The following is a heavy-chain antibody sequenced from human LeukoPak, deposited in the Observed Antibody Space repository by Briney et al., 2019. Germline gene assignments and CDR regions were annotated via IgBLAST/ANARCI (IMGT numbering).Heavy chain of an antibody. Sequence: GGSLRLSCAASGFTFSSYSMNWVRQAPGKGLEWVSAISGSGGSTYYADSVKGRFTISRDNSKNTLYLQMNSLRAEDTAVYYCAKDLSGWDYYDSSGYYYGDAFDIWGQGTMVTVSS. J-gene: IGHJ3*02. CDR1: GFTFSSYS. CDR2: ISGSGGST. CDR3: AKDLSGWDYYDSSGYYYGDAFDI. V-gene: IGHV3-23*01. D-gene: IGHD3-22*01.